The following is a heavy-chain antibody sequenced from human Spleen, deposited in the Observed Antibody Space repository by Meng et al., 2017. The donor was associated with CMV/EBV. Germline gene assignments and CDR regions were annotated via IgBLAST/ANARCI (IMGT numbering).Heavy chain of an antibody. CDR3: ARSYDFWSATFDY. D-gene: IGHD3-3*01. CDR2: ISSSASTI. Sequence: GGSLRLSCAASGFAFSSYEMNWVRQAPGKGLEWVSYISSSASTIKYADSVKGRFTISRDNAKNSLHLQMKSLRPEDTAVYYCARSYDFWSATFDYWGQGTLVTVSS. J-gene: IGHJ4*02. V-gene: IGHV3-48*03. CDR1: GFAFSSYE.